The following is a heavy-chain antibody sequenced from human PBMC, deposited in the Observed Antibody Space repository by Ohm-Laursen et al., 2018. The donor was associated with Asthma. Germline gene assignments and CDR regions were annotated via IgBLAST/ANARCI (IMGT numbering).Heavy chain of an antibody. CDR3: ARVLVAVPAAPGYYGMDV. V-gene: IGHV7-4-1*02. CDR1: GYTFTSYA. J-gene: IGHJ6*02. D-gene: IGHD2-2*01. CDR2: INTNTGNP. Sequence: ASVKVSCKASGYTFTSYAMNWVRQAPGQGLEWMGWINTNTGNPTYAQGFTGRFVFSLDTSASTAYLQISSLKAEDTAVYYCARVLVAVPAAPGYYGMDVWGQGTTVTVSS.